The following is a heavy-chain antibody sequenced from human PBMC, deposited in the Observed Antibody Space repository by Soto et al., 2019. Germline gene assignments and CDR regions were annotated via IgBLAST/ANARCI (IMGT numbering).Heavy chain of an antibody. D-gene: IGHD2-21*02. Sequence: QVQLQQWGAGLLKPSETLSLTCAVYGGSFSGYYWSWIRQPPGKGLEWIGEINHSGSTNYNPSLKCRVTISVDSSKNQFSLKLRSVTAADTAVYYWARPSNPGDSSAAGWLDPWGQGTLVTVSS. CDR3: ARPSNPGDSSAAGWLDP. J-gene: IGHJ5*02. CDR1: GGSFSGYY. V-gene: IGHV4-34*01. CDR2: INHSGST.